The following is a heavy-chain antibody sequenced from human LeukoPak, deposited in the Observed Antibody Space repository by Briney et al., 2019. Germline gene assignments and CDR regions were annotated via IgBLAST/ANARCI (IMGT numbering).Heavy chain of an antibody. CDR1: GFVLSNYA. D-gene: IGHD3-10*01. CDR2: ISSSSSYI. Sequence: IPGGSLRLSCAASGFVLSNYAMNWVRQAPGKGLEWVSFISSSSSYIYYADSVKGRFTISRDNAKNSLYLQMNSLRAEDTAVYYCARIGRADVWGQGTTVTVSS. J-gene: IGHJ6*02. V-gene: IGHV3-21*04. CDR3: ARIGRADV.